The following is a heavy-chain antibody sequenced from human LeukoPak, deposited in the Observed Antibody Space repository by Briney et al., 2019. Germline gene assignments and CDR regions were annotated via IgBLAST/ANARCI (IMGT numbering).Heavy chain of an antibody. CDR2: INPNSGGT. CDR3: ARQSKSDYYYYGMDV. CDR1: GYTFTGYY. J-gene: IGHJ6*02. V-gene: IGHV1-2*02. D-gene: IGHD4-4*01. Sequence: AASVKVSCKASGYTFTGYYMHWVRQAPGQGLEWMGWINPNSGGTNYAQKFQGRVTMTRDTSISTAYMELSRLRSDDTAVYYCARQSKSDYYYYGMDVWGQGTTVTVSS.